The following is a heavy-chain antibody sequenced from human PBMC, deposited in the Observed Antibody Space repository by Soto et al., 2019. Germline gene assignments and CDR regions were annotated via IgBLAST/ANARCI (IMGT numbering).Heavy chain of an antibody. CDR3: ARESPPADY. Sequence: QVQLVQSGAEVKKPGASVKVSCKASGYTFTSYGISWVRQAPGQGLEWMGRISAYNGNTNYPQKPQGRVTMTTDTPTSTAYMELRRLTSDDTAVYYCARESPPADYWGQGTLVTVSS. CDR2: ISAYNGNT. J-gene: IGHJ4*02. V-gene: IGHV1-18*01. CDR1: GYTFTSYG.